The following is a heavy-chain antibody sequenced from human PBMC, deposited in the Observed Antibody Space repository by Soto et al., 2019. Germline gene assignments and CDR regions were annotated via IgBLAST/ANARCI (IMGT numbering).Heavy chain of an antibody. Sequence: EVQLLESGGGLVQPGGSLRLYCAASGFSFSDTVMTWVRQSPGKGLEWVSAITTRGTTTIYTDSVRGRFTVSRDNSKNMVYLQMNSLRAEDTAVYYCAKPESSDYWGQGTLVTVSS. V-gene: IGHV3-23*05. D-gene: IGHD3-10*01. CDR3: AKPESSDY. CDR2: ITTRGTTT. J-gene: IGHJ4*02. CDR1: GFSFSDTV.